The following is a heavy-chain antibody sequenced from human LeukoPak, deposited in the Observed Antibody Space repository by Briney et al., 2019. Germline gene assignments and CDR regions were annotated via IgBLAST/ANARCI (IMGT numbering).Heavy chain of an antibody. Sequence: GGSLRLSCAASGFTFSSYWMSWVRQAPGKGLEWVANIKQDGSEKYYVDSVKGRFTISRDNAKNSLYLQMNSLRAEDTAVYYCASSTYYYDSSGYYYNYWGQGTLVTASS. CDR3: ASSTYYYDSSGYYYNY. CDR1: GFTFSSYW. D-gene: IGHD3-22*01. V-gene: IGHV3-7*01. CDR2: IKQDGSEK. J-gene: IGHJ4*02.